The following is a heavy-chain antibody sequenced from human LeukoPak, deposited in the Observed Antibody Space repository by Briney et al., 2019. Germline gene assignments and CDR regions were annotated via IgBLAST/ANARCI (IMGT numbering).Heavy chain of an antibody. CDR3: AAGTAADY. Sequence: GGSLRLSCVVSGIPFSDHYMNWIRQAPGKGLEWISYISSSSSYTDYADSVKGRFTISRDNAQNALFLQMNSLRVEDTAVYYCAAGTAADYWGQGTLVTVSS. V-gene: IGHV3-11*03. CDR1: GIPFSDHY. D-gene: IGHD6-13*01. CDR2: ISSSSSYT. J-gene: IGHJ4*02.